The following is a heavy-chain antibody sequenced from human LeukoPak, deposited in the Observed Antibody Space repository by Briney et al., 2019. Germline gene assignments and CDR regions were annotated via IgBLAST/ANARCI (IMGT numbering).Heavy chain of an antibody. J-gene: IGHJ3*02. Sequence: GGSLRLSCAASGFTFSSYGTHWVRQAPGKGLEWVAFIRYDGSNKYYADSVKGRFTISRDNSKNTLYLQMNSPRAEDTAVYYCAKDPGSIEHSSSTGAFDIWGQGTMVTVSS. CDR2: IRYDGSNK. D-gene: IGHD6-6*01. CDR3: AKDPGSIEHSSSTGAFDI. CDR1: GFTFSSYG. V-gene: IGHV3-30*02.